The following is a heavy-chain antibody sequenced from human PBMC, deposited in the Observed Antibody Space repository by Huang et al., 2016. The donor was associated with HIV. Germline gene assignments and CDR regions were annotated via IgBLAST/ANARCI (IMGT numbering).Heavy chain of an antibody. J-gene: IGHJ4*02. CDR1: GFPFSSFA. D-gene: IGHD3-10*01. CDR3: ARTGSYYYGSGIYHFGDY. Sequence: QVQLVESGGGVVQPGRSLRLSCAASGFPFSSFAMHWIRQAPGKGVQWLAGISTDGTSKNYADSVRGRFTISRDNSKGTVYLQMNSLRPEDTAVYSCARTGSYYYGSGIYHFGDYWGQGTLVTVSS. CDR2: ISTDGTSK. V-gene: IGHV3-30*01.